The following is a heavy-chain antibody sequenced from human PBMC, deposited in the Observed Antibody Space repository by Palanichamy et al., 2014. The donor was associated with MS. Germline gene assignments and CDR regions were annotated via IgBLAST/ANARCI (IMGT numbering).Heavy chain of an antibody. CDR3: AREGGSYYFDY. Sequence: GKQWIGEINHSGSTNYNRPPTSRVTISVDTSKNQFSLKLSSVTAADTAVYYCAREGGSYYFDYWGQGTLVTVSS. CDR2: INHSGST. D-gene: IGHD1-26*01. J-gene: IGHJ4*02. V-gene: IGHV4-34*01.